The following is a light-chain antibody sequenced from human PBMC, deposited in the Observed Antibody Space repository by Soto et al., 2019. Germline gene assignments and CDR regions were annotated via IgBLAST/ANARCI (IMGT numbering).Light chain of an antibody. CDR1: MRDVGAYNL. J-gene: IGLJ2*01. CDR3: CSYAGSITFT. Sequence: QSALTQPASVSGSPGQSITISCAGTMRDVGAYNLVSWYQQHPGRAPKLIIYATRKRPSGVSNRYSGSKSGNTASLTISGLQAQDEANYYCCSYAGSITFTFGGGTKLTVL. V-gene: IGLV2-23*02. CDR2: ATR.